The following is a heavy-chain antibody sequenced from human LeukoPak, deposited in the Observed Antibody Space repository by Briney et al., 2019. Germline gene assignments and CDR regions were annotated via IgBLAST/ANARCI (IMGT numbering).Heavy chain of an antibody. Sequence: SVKVSCKASGGTFSSYAISWVRQAPGQGLEWMGRIIPILGIANYAQKFQGRVTITADKSTSTAYMELSSLRSEDTAVYYCARGIAAAVTPDYYYYGMDVWGQGTTVTVSS. CDR3: ARGIAAAVTPDYYYYGMDV. V-gene: IGHV1-69*04. D-gene: IGHD6-13*01. CDR2: IIPILGIA. CDR1: GGTFSSYA. J-gene: IGHJ6*02.